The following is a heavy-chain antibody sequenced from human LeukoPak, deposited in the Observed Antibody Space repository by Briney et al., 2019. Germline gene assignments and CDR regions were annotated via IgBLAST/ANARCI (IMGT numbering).Heavy chain of an antibody. CDR2: IIGPGGDT. D-gene: IGHD1-1*01. CDR1: GFSFNSYA. CDR3: AKAAAERCASIKCYPFDS. Sequence: GGSLRLSCTASGFSFNSYAMNWVRQAPGKGLEWVASIIGPGGDTYHAGSVRGRFTISRDNSKNTLYLQMSHLGVEDTALYYCAKAAAERCASIKCYPFDSWGQGTLVAVSS. V-gene: IGHV3-23*01. J-gene: IGHJ4*02.